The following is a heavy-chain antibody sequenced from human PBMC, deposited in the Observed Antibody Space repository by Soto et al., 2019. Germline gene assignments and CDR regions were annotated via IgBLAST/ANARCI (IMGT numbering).Heavy chain of an antibody. V-gene: IGHV3-48*02. J-gene: IGHJ4*02. Sequence: PGGSLRLSCAASGFTFSSYSMNWVRQAPGKGLEWVSNIRSSSSTIYYADSVKGRFTIPRDNAKNSLYLQMNSLRDEDTAVYYCARDSGGGSPYFHYWGQGTLVTVSS. CDR1: GFTFSSYS. CDR3: ARDSGGGSPYFHY. D-gene: IGHD2-15*01. CDR2: IRSSSSTI.